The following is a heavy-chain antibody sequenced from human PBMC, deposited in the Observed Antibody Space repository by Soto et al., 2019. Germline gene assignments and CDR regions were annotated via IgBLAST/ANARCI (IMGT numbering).Heavy chain of an antibody. V-gene: IGHV4-59*07. CDR3: ARVWGGAFDI. CDR2: IYYSGST. J-gene: IGHJ3*02. D-gene: IGHD3-10*01. CDR1: RDSISSDY. Sequence: SDTLSLTCTLTRDSISSDYWSWIRQPPGKGLEWIGYIYYSGSTNYNPSLKSRVTISVDTSKNQFSLKLSSVTAADTAVYYCARVWGGAFDIWGQGTMVT.